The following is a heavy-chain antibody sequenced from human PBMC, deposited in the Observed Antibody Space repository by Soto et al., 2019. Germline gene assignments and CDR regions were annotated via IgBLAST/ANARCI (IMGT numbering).Heavy chain of an antibody. V-gene: IGHV4-30-2*01. CDR3: AGSVRFGVYDY. Sequence: SETLSLTCAVSGGSISSGGYSWSWIRQPPGKGLEWIGYIYHSGSTYYNPSLKSRVTISRDNAKNSLYLQMNSLRADDTAVYHCAGSVRFGVYDYWGQGTLVTVSS. CDR1: GGSISSGGYS. D-gene: IGHD3-10*01. J-gene: IGHJ4*02. CDR2: IYHSGST.